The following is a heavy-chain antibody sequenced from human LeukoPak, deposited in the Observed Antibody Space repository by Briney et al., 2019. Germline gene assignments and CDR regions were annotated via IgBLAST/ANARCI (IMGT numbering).Heavy chain of an antibody. Sequence: GGSLRLSCAASGFTFNGNAMSWVRQAPGKGLEWVSLISGSGGSTYYADSVKARFTISRDNSKNTLYLQMNSLRAEDTAVYYCAKAPTPDLYSGYNDYWGQGTLVTVSS. CDR1: GFTFNGNA. CDR3: AKAPTPDLYSGYNDY. D-gene: IGHD5-12*01. J-gene: IGHJ4*02. CDR2: ISGSGGST. V-gene: IGHV3-23*01.